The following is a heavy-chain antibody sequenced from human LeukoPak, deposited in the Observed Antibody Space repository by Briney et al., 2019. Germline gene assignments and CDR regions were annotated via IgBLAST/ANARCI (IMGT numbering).Heavy chain of an antibody. Sequence: SETLSLTCTVSGDSINSYHWSWIRQPAGKGLEWIGRIHMSGSTNYNPTLRSRVAISMDNSKNQFSLKLKSVTAADTAVYYCARDDSSRDDSGGYHYWGQGTLVTISS. D-gene: IGHD3-22*01. CDR1: GDSINSYH. CDR3: ARDDSSRDDSGGYHY. V-gene: IGHV4-4*07. CDR2: IHMSGST. J-gene: IGHJ4*02.